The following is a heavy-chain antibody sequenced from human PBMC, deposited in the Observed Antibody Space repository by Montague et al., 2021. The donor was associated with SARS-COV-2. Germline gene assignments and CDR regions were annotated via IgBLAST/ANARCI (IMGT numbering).Heavy chain of an antibody. D-gene: IGHD3-10*01. CDR2: IYYSGTT. J-gene: IGHJ3*02. CDR1: GGSITRNYY. CDR3: ARPLVRGVPEAFDI. V-gene: IGHV4-39*01. Sequence: SETLSLTCTASGGSITRNYYWGWIRQPPGKGLEWVGNIYYSGTTXXNPXXXSRVTISVDASKNQFSLNLTSVTAADTAVYYCARPLVRGVPEAFDIWGQGALVIVSS.